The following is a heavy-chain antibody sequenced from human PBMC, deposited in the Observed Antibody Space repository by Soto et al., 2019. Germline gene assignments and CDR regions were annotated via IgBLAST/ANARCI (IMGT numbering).Heavy chain of an antibody. D-gene: IGHD2-21*02. V-gene: IGHV1-2*04. CDR2: INPNSGGT. CDR3: ASGMEVTGDAFDI. Sequence: ASVKVSCKASGGTFSSYTISWVRQAPGQGLEWMGWINPNSGGTNYAQKFQGWVTMTRDTSISTAYMELSRLRSDDTAVYYCASGMEVTGDAFDIWGQGTMVTVSS. CDR1: GGTFSSYT. J-gene: IGHJ3*02.